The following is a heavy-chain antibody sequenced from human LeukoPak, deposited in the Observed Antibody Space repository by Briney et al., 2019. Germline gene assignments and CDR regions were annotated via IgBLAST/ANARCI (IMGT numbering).Heavy chain of an antibody. Sequence: SVKVSCKPSGYTFTGYYMRWGRHAPGQGLEWMGRIIPILGITNYAQKFQGRVTITADKSTSTAYMELSSLRSEDTAVYYCARDVPYGGNSGTAFDIWGEGAMVTVSS. V-gene: IGHV1-69*04. CDR2: IIPILGIT. D-gene: IGHD4-23*01. J-gene: IGHJ3*02. CDR3: ARDVPYGGNSGTAFDI. CDR1: GYTFTGYY.